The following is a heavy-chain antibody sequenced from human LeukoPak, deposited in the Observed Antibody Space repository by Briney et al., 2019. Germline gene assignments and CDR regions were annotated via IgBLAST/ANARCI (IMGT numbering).Heavy chain of an antibody. V-gene: IGHV4-34*01. Sequence: SETLSLTCAVYGGSFSGYYWSWIRQPPGKGLEWIGEINHSGSTNYNPSLKSRVTISVDTSKNQFSLKLSSVTAADTAVYYCYGGIVGATEEYYFDYWGQGTLVTVSS. J-gene: IGHJ4*02. D-gene: IGHD1-26*01. CDR3: YGGIVGATEEYYFDY. CDR1: GGSFSGYY. CDR2: INHSGST.